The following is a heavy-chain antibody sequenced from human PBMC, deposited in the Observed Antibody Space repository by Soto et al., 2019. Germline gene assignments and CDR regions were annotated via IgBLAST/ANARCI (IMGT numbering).Heavy chain of an antibody. Sequence: GGSLRLSCAASGFPVSSNFMSWVRQAPGKGLEWVSAIYNCGDTYYADSVKGRFTISRDNSKNTLYLQMNSLRAEDTAVYYCAKDLYGKDFWSGYYLSENYFDYWGQGTLVTVSS. CDR3: AKDLYGKDFWSGYYLSENYFDY. V-gene: IGHV3-53*01. CDR1: GFPVSSNF. CDR2: IYNCGDT. D-gene: IGHD3-3*01. J-gene: IGHJ4*02.